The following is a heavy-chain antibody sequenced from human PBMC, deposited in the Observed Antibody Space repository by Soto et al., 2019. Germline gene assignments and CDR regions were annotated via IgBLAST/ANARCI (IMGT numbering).Heavy chain of an antibody. V-gene: IGHV1-2*02. J-gene: IGHJ4*02. CDR3: AREYVDTAMATGY. Sequence: ASVKVSCKASGYTFTGYYMHWVRQAPGQGLEWMGWINPNSGGTNYAQKFQGRVTMTRDTSISTAYMELSRLRSDDTAVYYCAREYVDTAMATGYWGQGPLVNVS. CDR1: GYTFTGYY. D-gene: IGHD5-18*01. CDR2: INPNSGGT.